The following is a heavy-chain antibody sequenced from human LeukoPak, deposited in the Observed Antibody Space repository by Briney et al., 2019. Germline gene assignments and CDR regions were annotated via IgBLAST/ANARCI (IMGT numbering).Heavy chain of an antibody. CDR2: IGTAGDT. J-gene: IGHJ6*02. V-gene: IGHV3-13*01. CDR3: ARSRGTMVRGVLHGMDV. D-gene: IGHD3-10*01. CDR1: GFTFSSYD. Sequence: GGSLRFSCAASGFTFSSYDMHWVRQATGKGLEWVSAIGTAGDTYYPGSVKGRFTISRENAKNSLYLQMNSLRAGDTAVYYCARSRGTMVRGVLHGMDVWGQGTTVTVSS.